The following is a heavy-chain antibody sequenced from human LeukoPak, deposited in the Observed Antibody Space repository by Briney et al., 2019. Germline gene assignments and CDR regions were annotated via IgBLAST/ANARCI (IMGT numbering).Heavy chain of an antibody. J-gene: IGHJ6*03. CDR1: GGSINSANYY. CDR2: IYYSETT. CDR3: ARQRADYYYYYVDV. V-gene: IGHV4-39*01. Sequence: SETLSLTCTVSGGSINSANYYWGWLRQPPGKGLEWIGSIYYSETTYDNPSLKSRVTISIETSMNQFSLKLSSVTTSDTAVYYCARQRADYYYYYVDVWGKGTTVTVSS.